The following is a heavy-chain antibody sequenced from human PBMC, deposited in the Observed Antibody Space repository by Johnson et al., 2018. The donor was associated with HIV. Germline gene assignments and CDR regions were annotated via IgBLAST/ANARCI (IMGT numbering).Heavy chain of an antibody. Sequence: VQLVESVGGVVQTGRSLRLSCAASGFTVSSNYMSWVRQAPGKGLEWVSVIYSGGSTYYADSVKGRFTISRDNSKNTLYLQMNSLRAEDTAVYYCAKARGGYCSSTSCFAFDIWGQGTMVTVSS. CDR1: GFTVSSNY. J-gene: IGHJ3*02. CDR2: IYSGGST. D-gene: IGHD2-2*01. CDR3: AKARGGYCSSTSCFAFDI. V-gene: IGHV3-66*02.